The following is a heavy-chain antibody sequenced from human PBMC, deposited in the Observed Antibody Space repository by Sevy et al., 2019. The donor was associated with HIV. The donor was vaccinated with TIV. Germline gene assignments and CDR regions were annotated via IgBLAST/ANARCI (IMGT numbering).Heavy chain of an antibody. V-gene: IGHV3-48*01. Sequence: GGSLRLSCVTSGFSFSSYSMNWVRQAPGKGLEWVSYISSSSGTIRYADSVKGRLTISRDNAKNSLFLQMDSLRAEDTAVYYCAGDVHCAFDYWGQGALVTVSS. J-gene: IGHJ4*02. CDR3: AGDVHCAFDY. CDR1: GFSFSSYS. CDR2: ISSSSGTI.